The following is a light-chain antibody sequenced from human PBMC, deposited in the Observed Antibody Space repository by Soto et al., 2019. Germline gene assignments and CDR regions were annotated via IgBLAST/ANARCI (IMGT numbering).Light chain of an antibody. CDR2: GNS. J-gene: IGLJ1*01. CDR3: HSYDISLSGYV. Sequence: QHVLTQPPSVSGAPGQRVTISCTGSSSNIGAGYDVHWYQQLPGTAPKLLIYGNSNRPSGVPDRFSGSKSGTSASLAITGLQADDESDYYCHSYDISLSGYVFVTGTKLTVL. CDR1: SSNIGAGYD. V-gene: IGLV1-40*01.